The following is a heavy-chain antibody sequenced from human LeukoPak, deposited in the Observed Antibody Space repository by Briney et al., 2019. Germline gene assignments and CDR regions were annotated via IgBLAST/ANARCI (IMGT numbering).Heavy chain of an antibody. CDR2: ISWNSGSI. CDR1: GFTFDDYA. J-gene: IGHJ4*02. V-gene: IGHV3-9*03. Sequence: GGSLRLSCAASGFTFDDYAMHWVRQAPGKGLEWVSGISWNSGSIGYADSVKGRFTISRDNAKNSLYLQMNSLRAEDMALYYCAKATSGSYHRGLFDYWGQGTLVTVSS. CDR3: AKATSGSYHRGLFDY. D-gene: IGHD1-26*01.